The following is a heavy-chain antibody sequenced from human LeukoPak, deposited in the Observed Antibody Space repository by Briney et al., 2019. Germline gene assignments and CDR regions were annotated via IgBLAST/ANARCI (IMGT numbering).Heavy chain of an antibody. V-gene: IGHV1-46*01. CDR2: INPSGGST. CDR1: GYTFTSYY. D-gene: IGHD3-10*01. Sequence: ASVKVSCKESGYTFTSYYMHWVRRAPGQGLEWMGIINPSGGSTSYAQKFQGRVTMTRDTSTSTVYMELSSLRSEDTAVYYCARDAPVVRGVIIAFDYWGQGTLVTVSS. J-gene: IGHJ4*02. CDR3: ARDAPVVRGVIIAFDY.